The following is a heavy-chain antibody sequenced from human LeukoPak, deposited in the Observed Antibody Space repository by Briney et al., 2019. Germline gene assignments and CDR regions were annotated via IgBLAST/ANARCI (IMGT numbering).Heavy chain of an antibody. J-gene: IGHJ1*01. CDR2: ISYDGSNK. D-gene: IGHD3-10*01. CDR3: AREGGNYYAEYFQH. V-gene: IGHV3-30*04. CDR1: GFTFSSYA. Sequence: GGSLRLSCAASGFTFSSYAMHWVRQAPGKGLERVAVISYDGSNKYYADSVKGRFTISRDNSKNTLYLQMNSLRAEDTAVYYCAREGGNYYAEYFQHWGQGTLVTVSS.